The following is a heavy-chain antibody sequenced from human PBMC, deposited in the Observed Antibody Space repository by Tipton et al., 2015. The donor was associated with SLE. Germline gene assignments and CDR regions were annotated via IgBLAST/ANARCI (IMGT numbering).Heavy chain of an antibody. CDR2: VYYSGGT. Sequence: TLSLTCTISGDSISSYYWNWIRQPPGKGLEWLGYVYYSGGTNYNPSLRSRVTISVDTSKNQFSLKLSSVTAADTAVYYCAGCSSTSCLYYMDVWGKGTTVTVSS. V-gene: IGHV4-59*12. CDR3: AGCSSTSCLYYMDV. CDR1: GDSISSYY. D-gene: IGHD2-2*01. J-gene: IGHJ6*03.